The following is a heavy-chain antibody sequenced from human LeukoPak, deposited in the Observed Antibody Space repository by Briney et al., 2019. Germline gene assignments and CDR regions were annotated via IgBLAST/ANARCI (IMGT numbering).Heavy chain of an antibody. Sequence: PSETLSLTCTVSGGSISSYYWSCIRQPPGKGLEWIGYVYYSGSTKYNPSLTSRVTISVDTSKNQFSLKLSSVTAADTAVYYCARGRGRYYDSSGYFRDAFDIWGQGTMVTVSS. D-gene: IGHD3-22*01. CDR2: VYYSGST. V-gene: IGHV4-59*01. CDR1: GGSISSYY. CDR3: ARGRGRYYDSSGYFRDAFDI. J-gene: IGHJ3*02.